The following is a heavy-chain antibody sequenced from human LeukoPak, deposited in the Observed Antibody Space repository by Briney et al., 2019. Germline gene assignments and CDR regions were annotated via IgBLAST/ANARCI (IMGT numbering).Heavy chain of an antibody. CDR2: IYYSGST. J-gene: IGHJ5*02. Sequence: KPSETLSLTCTVSGGSISSSSYYWGWIRQPPGKGLEWIGSIYYSGSTYYNPSLKSRVTISVDTSKNQFSLKLSSVTAADTAVYYCARGRGYSYYNWFDPWGQGTLVTVSS. CDR3: ARGRGYSYYNWFDP. CDR1: GGSISSSSYY. V-gene: IGHV4-39*01. D-gene: IGHD5-18*01.